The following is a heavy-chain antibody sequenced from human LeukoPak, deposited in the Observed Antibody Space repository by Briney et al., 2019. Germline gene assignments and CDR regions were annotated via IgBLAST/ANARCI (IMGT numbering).Heavy chain of an antibody. Sequence: PGASLRLSCAASGFTFSSYSMNWVRQAPGKGLEWVAVISYDGSNKYYADSVKGRFTISRDNSKNTLYLQMNSLRAEDTAVYYCARDGDPYSGSPRYHAFDIWGQGTMVTVSS. D-gene: IGHD1-26*01. CDR2: ISYDGSNK. V-gene: IGHV3-30*03. CDR3: ARDGDPYSGSPRYHAFDI. J-gene: IGHJ3*02. CDR1: GFTFSSYS.